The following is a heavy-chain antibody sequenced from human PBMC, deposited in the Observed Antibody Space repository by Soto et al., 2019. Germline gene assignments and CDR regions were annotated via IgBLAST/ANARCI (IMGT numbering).Heavy chain of an antibody. J-gene: IGHJ4*02. Sequence: SETLSLTCTVSGGSISSYYWSWIRQPPGKGLEWIGYIYYSGSTNYNPSLKSRVTISVDTSKNQFSLKLSSVTAADTAVYYCARAGGTGTTRYYFEYWGQGTPVTVSS. D-gene: IGHD1-7*01. CDR1: GGSISSYY. CDR3: ARAGGTGTTRYYFEY. CDR2: IYYSGST. V-gene: IGHV4-59*01.